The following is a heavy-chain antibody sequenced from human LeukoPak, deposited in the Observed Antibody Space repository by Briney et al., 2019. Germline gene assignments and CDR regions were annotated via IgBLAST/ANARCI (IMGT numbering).Heavy chain of an antibody. CDR1: GFTFSSYA. J-gene: IGHJ4*02. CDR2: ISSNGGST. V-gene: IGHV3-64*01. CDR3: ARMDAVAD. Sequence: GGSLRLSCAASGFTFSSYAMHWVRQAPGKGLEYVSAISSNGGSTYYANSVKGRFTISRDNSKNTLYLQMGSLRAEDMAVYYCARMDAVADWGQGTLVTVSS. D-gene: IGHD6-19*01.